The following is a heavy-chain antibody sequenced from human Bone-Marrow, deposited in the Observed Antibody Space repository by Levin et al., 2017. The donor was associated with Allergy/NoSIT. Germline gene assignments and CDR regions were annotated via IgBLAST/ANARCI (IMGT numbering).Heavy chain of an antibody. CDR2: ISHSGDRT. CDR3: AKVLAALTWDMHFDS. J-gene: IGHJ4*02. Sequence: PGGSLRLSCSASGFTFSTYAMAWVRQAPGMGLEWMSSISHSGDRTHYTDSVNGRFTISRDNSKNTLYLQMNSLRADDTAIYYCAKVLAALTWDMHFDSWGQGTLVAVSS. V-gene: IGHV3-23*01. CDR1: GFTFSTYA. D-gene: IGHD6-25*01.